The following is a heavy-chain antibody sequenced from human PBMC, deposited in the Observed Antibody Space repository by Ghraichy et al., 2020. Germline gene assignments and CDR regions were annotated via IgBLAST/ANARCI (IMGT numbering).Heavy chain of an antibody. V-gene: IGHV3-11*01. D-gene: IGHD1-26*01. CDR1: GFSFSDYY. Sequence: GGSLRLSCAASGFSFSDYYMSWICQAPGKGLEWVSYISNGGSILYYADSVKGRFTISRDTAKNSLYLQMNSLRAEDTAVYYCARGSGTYPGDSFDIWGQGTMVTVSS. J-gene: IGHJ3*02. CDR2: ISNGGSIL. CDR3: ARGSGTYPGDSFDI.